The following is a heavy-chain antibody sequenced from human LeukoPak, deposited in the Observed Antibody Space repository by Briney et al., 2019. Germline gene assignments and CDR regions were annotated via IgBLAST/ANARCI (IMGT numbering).Heavy chain of an antibody. CDR2: VSGSGYMT. Sequence: GRSLRLSCAASGFTFGSYAMSWVRQAPGKGLEWVSGVSGSGYMTYYADSVKGRFTISRDNFKNTLYLQMDSLRAEDTAIYYCAKDRVCSSTSCYPGWWGQGTLVTVSS. CDR3: AKDRVCSSTSCYPGW. V-gene: IGHV3-23*01. CDR1: GFTFGSYA. J-gene: IGHJ4*02. D-gene: IGHD2-2*01.